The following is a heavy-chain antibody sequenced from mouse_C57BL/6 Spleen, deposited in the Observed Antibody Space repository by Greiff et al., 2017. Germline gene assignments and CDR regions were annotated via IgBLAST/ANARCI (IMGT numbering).Heavy chain of an antibody. CDR2: IYPGDGDT. J-gene: IGHJ2*01. CDR3: ARKRGWDGGEGGYFDY. V-gene: IGHV1-80*01. Sequence: QVQLQQSGAELVKPGASVKISCKASGYAFSSYWMNWVKQRPGKGLEWIGQIYPGDGDTNYNGKFKGKATLTADKSSSTAYMQLSSLTSEDSAVYFCARKRGWDGGEGGYFDYWGQGTTLTVSS. D-gene: IGHD4-1*01. CDR1: GYAFSSYW.